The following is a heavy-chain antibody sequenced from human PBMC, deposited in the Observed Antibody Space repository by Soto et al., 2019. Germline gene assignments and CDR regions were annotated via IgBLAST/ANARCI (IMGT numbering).Heavy chain of an antibody. Sequence: SETLSLTCTVSGGSIRSSDWWSWVRQHPGKGLEWIGEIYYSGNTNYNPSLKSRVTISLDKSKNQFSLKLSSVTAADTAVYYCARSVFPWGQGTLVTVSS. J-gene: IGHJ5*02. CDR2: IYYSGNT. CDR1: GGSIRSSDW. V-gene: IGHV4-4*02. CDR3: ARSVFP.